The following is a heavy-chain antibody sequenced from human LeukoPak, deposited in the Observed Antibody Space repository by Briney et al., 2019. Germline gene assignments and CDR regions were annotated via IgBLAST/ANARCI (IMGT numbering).Heavy chain of an antibody. CDR2: INQDGSEK. D-gene: IGHD3-22*01. CDR1: GFTFSSYS. J-gene: IGHJ4*02. V-gene: IGHV3-7*01. Sequence: GALRLSCAASGFTFSSYSMNWVRQAPGKGLEGVANINQDGSEKYSVDSVKGRFTISRDNAKNSLFLQMNSLRAEDTAVYYCARVYYHSSVYRPIDYWGQGTLVTVSS. CDR3: ARVYYHSSVYRPIDY.